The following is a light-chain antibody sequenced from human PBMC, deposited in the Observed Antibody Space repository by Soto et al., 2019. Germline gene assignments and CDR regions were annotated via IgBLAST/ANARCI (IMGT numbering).Light chain of an antibody. CDR2: DAS. Sequence: EIVLTQSPATLSLSPGERATLSCRASQSVSSYLAWYQQKPGQAPRLLIYDASNRATGIPARFSGSGSGTDFTLTISSLEPDDFAGYYCQQRSDWPSTFGGGTKVQIK. CDR1: QSVSSY. V-gene: IGKV3-11*01. J-gene: IGKJ4*01. CDR3: QQRSDWPST.